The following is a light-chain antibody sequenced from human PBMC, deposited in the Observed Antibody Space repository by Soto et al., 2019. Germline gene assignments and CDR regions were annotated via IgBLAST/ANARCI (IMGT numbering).Light chain of an antibody. CDR2: GVS. CDR3: QQYSSLPHT. CDR1: QSVTNNY. V-gene: IGKV3-20*01. Sequence: ESVLTQSPGTLSLSPGERATLSCRATQSVTNNYFAWYQQKPGQSLRLLIYGVSSRATDIPDRFSGSGSGTDFTLTISRLEPEDFVVYYCQQYSSLPHTFGQGTKLEVK. J-gene: IGKJ2*01.